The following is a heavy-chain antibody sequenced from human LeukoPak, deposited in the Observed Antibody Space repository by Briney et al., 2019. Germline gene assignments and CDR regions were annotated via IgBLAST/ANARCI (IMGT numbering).Heavy chain of an antibody. CDR1: GYTFTSYY. J-gene: IGHJ4*02. D-gene: IGHD3-10*01. CDR2: ISYDGSNK. CDR3: ARDASLLWFGEQTDY. Sequence: SCKASGYTFTSYYMHWVRQAPGKGLEWVAVISYDGSNKYYADSVKGRFTISRDNSKNTLYLQMNSLRAEDTAVYYCARDASLLWFGEQTDYWGQGTLVTVSS. V-gene: IGHV3-30-3*01.